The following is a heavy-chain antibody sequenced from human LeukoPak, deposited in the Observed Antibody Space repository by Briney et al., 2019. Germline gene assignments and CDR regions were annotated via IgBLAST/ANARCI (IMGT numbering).Heavy chain of an antibody. D-gene: IGHD5-24*01. CDR3: ARGWLQLSRFDY. CDR1: GYTFTSYD. Sequence: GASVKVSCKASGYTFTSYDINWVRQATGRGLEWMGWMNPNSGNTGYAQKFQGRVTMTRDMSTSTVYMELSSLRSEDTAVYYCARGWLQLSRFDYWGQGTLVTVSS. V-gene: IGHV1-8*01. J-gene: IGHJ4*02. CDR2: MNPNSGNT.